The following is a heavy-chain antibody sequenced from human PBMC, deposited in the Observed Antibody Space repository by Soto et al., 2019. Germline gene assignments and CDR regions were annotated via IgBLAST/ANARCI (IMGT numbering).Heavy chain of an antibody. Sequence: GSLRLSCAASGFTFSSXWMSWVRQAPGKGLEWVANIKQDGSEKYYVDSVKGRFTISRDNAKNSLYLQMNSLRAEDTAVYYCASYSNYEGYYFAYRGQGTLVTVSS. CDR1: GFTFSSXW. D-gene: IGHD4-4*01. CDR2: IKQDGSEK. V-gene: IGHV3-7*01. J-gene: IGHJ4*02. CDR3: ASYSNYEGYYFAY.